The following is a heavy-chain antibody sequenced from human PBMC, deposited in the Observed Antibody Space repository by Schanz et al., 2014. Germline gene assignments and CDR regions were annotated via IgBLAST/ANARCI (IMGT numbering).Heavy chain of an antibody. D-gene: IGHD2-8*01. CDR2: ISGSSSTK. CDR1: GITFSGYS. Sequence: EVQLVESGGGLAQPGGSLRLSCAASGITFSGYSMNWVRQAPGKGLEWVSYISGSSSTKYYADSVKGRFTISRDNGKNSLYLQINSVRAEEPAVYFCARDYEMDLYPPRHDAFDVWGQGTVVTVSS. V-gene: IGHV3-48*01. CDR3: ARDYEMDLYPPRHDAFDV. J-gene: IGHJ3*01.